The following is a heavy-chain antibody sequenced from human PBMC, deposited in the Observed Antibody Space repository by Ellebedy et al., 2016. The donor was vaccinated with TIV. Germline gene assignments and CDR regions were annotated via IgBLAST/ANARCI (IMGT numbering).Heavy chain of an antibody. J-gene: IGHJ4*02. V-gene: IGHV3-23*01. Sequence: GGSLRLSCAASGFTFSSYAMSWVRQAPGKGLEWLSGISGSGGSTFYADSVKGRFTISRDNSKNTLYLQMNSLRAEDTAVYYCAGGISVAGTSLGFWGQGTLVTVSS. CDR1: GFTFSSYA. D-gene: IGHD6-19*01. CDR2: ISGSGGST. CDR3: AGGISVAGTSLGF.